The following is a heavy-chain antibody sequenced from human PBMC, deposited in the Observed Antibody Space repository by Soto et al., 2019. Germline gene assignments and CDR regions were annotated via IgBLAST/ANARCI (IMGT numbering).Heavy chain of an antibody. CDR2: ISSSRSYI. CDR3: ARDVWSPDPLTGGSCDY. CDR1: GFTFSSYS. J-gene: IGHJ4*02. V-gene: IGHV3-21*01. Sequence: EVQLVESGGGLVKPGGSLRLSGTAAGFTFSSYSMNWVRQAPGKGLEWVSSISSSRSYIYYADSVKGRFTIARDNAKNSLYLQMNSRRAEDTAVYYCARDVWSPDPLTGGSCDYWGQGTLVTVSS. D-gene: IGHD7-27*01.